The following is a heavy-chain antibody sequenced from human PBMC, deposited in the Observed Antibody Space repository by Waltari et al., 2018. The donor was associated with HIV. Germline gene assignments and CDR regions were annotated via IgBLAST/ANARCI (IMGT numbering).Heavy chain of an antibody. CDR2: IIRVFEST. D-gene: IGHD1-26*01. CDR1: GGTFSSNS. Sequence: QEQLVQSGAEVKKPGSSVKVSCTASGGTFSSNSISWVRQAPGQGLEWMGNIIRVFESTTYAQKFHGRLTISADESTSTVFMELSSLSFDDTAVYYCARGSSGSYRWFDPWGHGTLVTVSS. V-gene: IGHV1-69*15. CDR3: ARGSSGSYRWFDP. J-gene: IGHJ5*02.